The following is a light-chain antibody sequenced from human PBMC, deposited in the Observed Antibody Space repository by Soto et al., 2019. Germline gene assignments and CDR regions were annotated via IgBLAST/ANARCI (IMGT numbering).Light chain of an antibody. Sequence: DIVLTQSPCTLSLSPGERATLYCRARQSVSSNHLAWYQQKPGQAPRLLIYGGSSRATGIPVRFSGSGSETDFTLTITRLEHEDFAMYYWQQYSSSRTFGQGTKVDIK. CDR3: QQYSSSRT. V-gene: IGKV3-20*01. J-gene: IGKJ1*01. CDR2: GGS. CDR1: QSVSSNH.